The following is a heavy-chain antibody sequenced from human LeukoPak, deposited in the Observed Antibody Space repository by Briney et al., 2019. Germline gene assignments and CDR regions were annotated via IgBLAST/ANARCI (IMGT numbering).Heavy chain of an antibody. CDR1: GGSISSSRSYH. V-gene: IGHV4-61*05. D-gene: IGHD3-10*01. CDR2: ICYSGST. Sequence: KPSETLSLTCTVSGGSISSSRSYHWAWIRQPPGKGLEWIGYICYSGSTNYNPSLKSRVTISVDTSKNQFSLKLSSVTAADTAVYYCARGGVLWFGEPRSPIDYWGQGTLVTVSS. CDR3: ARGGVLWFGEPRSPIDY. J-gene: IGHJ4*02.